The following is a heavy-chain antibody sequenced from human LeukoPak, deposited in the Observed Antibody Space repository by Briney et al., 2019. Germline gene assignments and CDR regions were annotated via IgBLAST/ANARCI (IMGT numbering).Heavy chain of an antibody. J-gene: IGHJ4*02. D-gene: IGHD5-18*01. Sequence: GGSLRLSCAASGFTFSSYSMNWVRQAPGKGLEWVSSISSSSSYIYYADSVKGRFTISRDNAKNSLYLQMNSLRAEDTAVYYCASFRSYGLVFDYWGQGTLVTVSS. CDR2: ISSSSSYI. CDR1: GFTFSSYS. V-gene: IGHV3-21*01. CDR3: ASFRSYGLVFDY.